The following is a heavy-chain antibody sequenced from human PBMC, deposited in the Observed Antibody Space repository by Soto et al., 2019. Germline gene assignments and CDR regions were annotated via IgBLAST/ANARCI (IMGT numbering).Heavy chain of an antibody. J-gene: IGHJ3*02. CDR3: ARVVTMIGVAMIASHI. D-gene: IGHD3-10*02. V-gene: IGHV1-69*13. CDR2: IIPIFGTA. Sequence: SVKVSCKASGGTFSSYAISWVRQAPGQGLEWMGGIIPIFGTANYAQKFQGRVTITADESTSTAYMELSSLRSEDTAVYYCARVVTMIGVAMIASHIWGTGLMLTVSS. CDR1: GGTFSSYA.